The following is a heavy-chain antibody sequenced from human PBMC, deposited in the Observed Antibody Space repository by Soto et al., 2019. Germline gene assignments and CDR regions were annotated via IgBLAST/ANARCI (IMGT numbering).Heavy chain of an antibody. CDR2: ISANGASI. CDR3: AKDRYYDTPGWFDP. D-gene: IGHD3-22*01. Sequence: PGGSLRLSCVGSGFTFRDHAMRWVRQAPGRGLEWVSAISANGASIQHADSVKGRFSVSRDNAKNTVYLQMDNLRTEDSAVYYCAKDRYYDTPGWFDPWGQGSRVTVS. CDR1: GFTFRDHA. J-gene: IGHJ5*02. V-gene: IGHV3-23*01.